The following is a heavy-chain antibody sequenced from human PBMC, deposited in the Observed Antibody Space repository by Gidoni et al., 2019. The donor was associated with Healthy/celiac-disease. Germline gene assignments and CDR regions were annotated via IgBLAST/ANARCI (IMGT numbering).Heavy chain of an antibody. CDR2: ISSSSSTI. CDR3: ARDGAVAVYFDY. D-gene: IGHD6-19*01. V-gene: IGHV3-48*01. J-gene: IGHJ4*02. Sequence: EVQLVESVGGLVQLGGFLRLSCAPSAFPFSSYSMTWVRKAPGKGLEWVSYISSSSSTIDYADSVKGRFTISRDNAKNSLYLQMNSLRAEDTAVYYCARDGAVAVYFDYWGQGTLVTVSS. CDR1: AFPFSSYS.